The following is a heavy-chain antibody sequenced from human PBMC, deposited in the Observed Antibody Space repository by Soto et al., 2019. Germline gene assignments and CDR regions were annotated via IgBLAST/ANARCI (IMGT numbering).Heavy chain of an antibody. J-gene: IGHJ4*02. CDR2: ISYDGSNK. D-gene: IGHD3-3*01. CDR3: ARDLNHALGMDDFVFDY. CDR1: GFTFSSYA. V-gene: IGHV3-30-3*01. Sequence: GGSLRLSCAASGFTFSSYAMHWVRQAPGKGLEWVAVISYDGSNKYYADSVKGRFTTSRDNSKNTLYLQMNSLRAEDTAVYYCARDLNHALGMDDFVFDYWGQGTLVTVSS.